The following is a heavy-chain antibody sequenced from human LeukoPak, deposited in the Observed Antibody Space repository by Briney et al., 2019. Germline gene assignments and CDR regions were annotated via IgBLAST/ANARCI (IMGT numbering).Heavy chain of an antibody. CDR1: GGSISSYY. CDR2: IYYSGST. V-gene: IGHV4-59*01. CDR3: ARGAGYYDSSGNFDY. Sequence: SETLSLTCTVSGGSISSYYWSWIRQPPGKGLEWIGYIYYSGSTNYNPSLKSRVTISVDTSKNQFSLKLTSVTAADTAVYYCARGAGYYDSSGNFDYWGQGTLVTVSS. D-gene: IGHD3-22*01. J-gene: IGHJ4*02.